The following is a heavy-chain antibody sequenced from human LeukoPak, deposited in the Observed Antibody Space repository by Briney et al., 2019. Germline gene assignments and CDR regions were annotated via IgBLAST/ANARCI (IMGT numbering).Heavy chain of an antibody. CDR1: GGSFSGYH. CDR2: INHSGST. J-gene: IGHJ4*02. Sequence: PSETLSLTCAVYGGSFSGYHWTWLRQPPGKGLEWIGEINHSGSTNYNPSLKSRVTISVDTSKNQFSLKLSSVAAADTAVYYCASLAVAGLSEGYWGQGTLVIVSS. V-gene: IGHV4-34*01. D-gene: IGHD6-19*01. CDR3: ASLAVAGLSEGY.